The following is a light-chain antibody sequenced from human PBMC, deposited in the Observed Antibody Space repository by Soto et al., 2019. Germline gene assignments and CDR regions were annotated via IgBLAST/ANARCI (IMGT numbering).Light chain of an antibody. Sequence: DIQLTQSPSSVPAYVGDRVTIPCPASQDISNYLNWYQQKPGKAPELLINDASNLEMGVPSRFSGVGSGTDFTFTISSLQPEDIATYFCQQYDSLPITFGQGTRLEIK. V-gene: IGKV1-33*01. CDR1: QDISNY. CDR2: DAS. CDR3: QQYDSLPIT. J-gene: IGKJ5*01.